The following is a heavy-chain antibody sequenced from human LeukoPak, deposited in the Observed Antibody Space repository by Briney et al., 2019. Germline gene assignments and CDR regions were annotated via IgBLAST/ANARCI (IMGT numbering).Heavy chain of an antibody. D-gene: IGHD2-2*01. V-gene: IGHV3-23*01. CDR3: AKGGYCSSTSCYVGWFDP. J-gene: IGHJ5*02. CDR1: GFTFSSYV. Sequence: QPGGSLRLSCAASGFTFSSYVMNWVRQAPGKGLEWVSVISGGGGSTYYADSVKGRFTISRDNYKNTLFLQMNSLRAEDTAVYYCAKGGYCSSTSCYVGWFDPWGQGTLVTVSS. CDR2: ISGGGGST.